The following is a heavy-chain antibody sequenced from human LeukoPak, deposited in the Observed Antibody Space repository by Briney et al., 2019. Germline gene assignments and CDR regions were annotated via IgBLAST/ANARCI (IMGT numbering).Heavy chain of an antibody. CDR2: INPNSGGT. Sequence: ASVKVSCKASGYTFTGYYMHWVRQAPGQGLEWMGWINPNSGGTKYAQKFQGRVTMTRDTSISTAYMEVSRLRSDDTAVYNCARESAAVRAFDIWGQGTMVTVPS. V-gene: IGHV1-2*02. J-gene: IGHJ3*02. CDR3: ARESAAVRAFDI. D-gene: IGHD4-17*01. CDR1: GYTFTGYY.